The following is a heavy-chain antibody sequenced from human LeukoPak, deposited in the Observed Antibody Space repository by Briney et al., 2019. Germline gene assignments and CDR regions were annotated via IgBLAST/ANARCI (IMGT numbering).Heavy chain of an antibody. CDR2: INHSGST. D-gene: IGHD4-17*01. CDR1: GGSFSGYY. J-gene: IGHJ4*02. CDR3: AAGPDYGNFDY. V-gene: IGHV4-34*01. Sequence: PSETLSLTCAVYGGSFSGYYWSWIRQPPGKGLEWIGEINHSGSTNYNPSLKSRVTISVDTSKNQFSLKLSSVTAADTAVYYCAAGPDYGNFDYWGQGTLVTVSS.